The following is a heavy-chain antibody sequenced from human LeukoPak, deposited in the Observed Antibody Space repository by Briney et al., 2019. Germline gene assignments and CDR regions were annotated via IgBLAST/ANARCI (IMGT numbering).Heavy chain of an antibody. V-gene: IGHV3-11*06. J-gene: IGHJ5*02. CDR3: ARDCDYDILTGTPGGFDP. CDR1: GFTFSDYY. D-gene: IGHD3-9*01. Sequence: PGGSLRLSCAASGFTFSDYYMSWIRQAPGKGLEWVSYISSSSSYTNYADSVKGRFTISRDNAKNSLYLQMNSLRAEDTAVYYCARDCDYDILTGTPGGFDPWGQGTLVTVSS. CDR2: ISSSSSYT.